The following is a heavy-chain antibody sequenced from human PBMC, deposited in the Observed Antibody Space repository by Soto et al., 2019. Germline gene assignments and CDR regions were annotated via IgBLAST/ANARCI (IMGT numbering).Heavy chain of an antibody. CDR3: AKDLMMITFGGLYDY. J-gene: IGHJ4*02. D-gene: IGHD3-16*01. CDR1: GFTFSSYA. V-gene: IGHV3-23*01. Sequence: EVQLLESGGGLVQPGGSLRLSCAASGFTFSSYAMSWVRQAPGKGLEWVSVISGSGGSTFYADSVKGQFTISRDNSKSTVYLQMHSLRAEDTAVYYCAKDLMMITFGGLYDYWGQGTLVTVSS. CDR2: ISGSGGST.